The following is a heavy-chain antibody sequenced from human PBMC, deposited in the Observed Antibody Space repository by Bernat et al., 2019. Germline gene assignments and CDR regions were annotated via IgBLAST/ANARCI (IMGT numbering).Heavy chain of an antibody. V-gene: IGHV4-61*01. D-gene: IGHD2-2*01. CDR3: ARDVVVPNNYGMDV. CDR1: GDSISSGSYY. Sequence: QVQLQESGPGLVKPSETLSLTCTVSGDSISSGSYYWSWIRQPPGKGLEWIGYIYHSGSTNKNPSLKSRVTISVDTSKNQFSLKLSSVTAADTAVYYCARDVVVPNNYGMDVWGQGTTVTVSS. CDR2: IYHSGST. J-gene: IGHJ6*02.